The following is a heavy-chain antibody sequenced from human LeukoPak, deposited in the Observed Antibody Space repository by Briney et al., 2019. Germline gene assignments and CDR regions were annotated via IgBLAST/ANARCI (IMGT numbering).Heavy chain of an antibody. CDR3: TRVWDQNEAFDI. J-gene: IGHJ3*02. Sequence: ASVKVSCKASGGTFSSYAISWVRQAPGQGLEWMGGIIPIFGTANYAQKFQGRVTITADESTSTAYMELSSLRSEDTAVYYCTRVWDQNEAFDIWGQGTMVTVSS. D-gene: IGHD1-1*01. CDR2: IIPIFGTA. V-gene: IGHV1-69*01. CDR1: GGTFSSYA.